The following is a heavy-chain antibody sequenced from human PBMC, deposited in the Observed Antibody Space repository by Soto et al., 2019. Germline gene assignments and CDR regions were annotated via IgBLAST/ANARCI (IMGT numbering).Heavy chain of an antibody. D-gene: IGHD3-3*01. J-gene: IGHJ4*02. V-gene: IGHV3-30-3*01. CDR1: GFTFNIYA. CDR3: VRSSGVPTPDVAY. Sequence: QVRLVESGGGVVQPGRSLRLSCAASGFTFNIYAMHWVRQAPGKGLEWVAVISHDGTSRYYVDSVKGRVTISRDNSKSMVFVQMTSLIVEDTAVYYCVRSSGVPTPDVAYWGQGTLVTVSS. CDR2: ISHDGTSR.